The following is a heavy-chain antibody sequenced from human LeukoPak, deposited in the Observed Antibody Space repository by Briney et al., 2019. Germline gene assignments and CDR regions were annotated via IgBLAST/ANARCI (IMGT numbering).Heavy chain of an antibody. Sequence: PSETLSLTCTVSGYSISSGYYWGWIRQPPGKGLEWIGSIYHSGSTYYNPSLKSRVTISVDTSKNQFSLKLNSVTAADTTVYYCARDRLNYDLGGYYYYYYMDVWGKGTTVTVSS. V-gene: IGHV4-38-2*02. D-gene: IGHD3-3*01. CDR1: GYSISSGYY. J-gene: IGHJ6*03. CDR3: ARDRLNYDLGGYYYYYYMDV. CDR2: IYHSGST.